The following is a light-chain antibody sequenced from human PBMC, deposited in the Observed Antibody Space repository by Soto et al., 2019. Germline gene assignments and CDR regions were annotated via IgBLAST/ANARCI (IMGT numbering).Light chain of an antibody. CDR2: GAS. CDR1: QSVSTRR. V-gene: IGKV3-20*01. J-gene: IGKJ5*01. Sequence: ETVWTQFPCNLSLCPGEAASLSCRVKQSVSTRRLAGYRQKAGQAPRCLIYGASTRPIGIPDRFSGSGSGTDFTLTISRLQPEDFAVYYCQQYGRALTLGPGTRLEIK. CDR3: QQYGRALT.